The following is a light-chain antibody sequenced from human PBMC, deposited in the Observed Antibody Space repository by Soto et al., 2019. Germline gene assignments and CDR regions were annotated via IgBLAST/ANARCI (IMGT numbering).Light chain of an antibody. Sequence: EIVMTQSPVTLSVSPGERATRSCRASQSVRSNLAWYQQKPDQAPRLLMYDASTRATGIPARFSGSGSGTEFTLTISSLQSEDFAVYYCQQYNNWPPWTFGQGTKVDIK. CDR3: QQYNNWPPWT. J-gene: IGKJ1*01. CDR1: QSVRSN. V-gene: IGKV3-15*01. CDR2: DAS.